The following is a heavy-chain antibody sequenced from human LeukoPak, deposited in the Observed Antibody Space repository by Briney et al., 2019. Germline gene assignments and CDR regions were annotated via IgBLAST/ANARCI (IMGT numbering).Heavy chain of an antibody. D-gene: IGHD6-13*01. V-gene: IGHV4-34*01. CDR2: INHSGST. Sequence: SETLSLTCAVYGGSFSGYYWSWIRQPPGKGLEWIGEINHSGSTNYNPSLKSRVTISVDTSKNQFSLKLSSVTAADTAVYYCASDIAAAGTGTQNWGQGTLVTVSS. J-gene: IGHJ4*02. CDR1: GGSFSGYY. CDR3: ASDIAAAGTGTQN.